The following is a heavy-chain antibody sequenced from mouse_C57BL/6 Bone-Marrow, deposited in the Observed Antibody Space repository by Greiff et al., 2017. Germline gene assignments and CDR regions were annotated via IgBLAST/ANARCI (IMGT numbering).Heavy chain of an antibody. CDR2: ISNLAYSI. D-gene: IGHD2-4*01. CDR3: ARPADYGYAMDY. CDR1: GFTFSDYG. J-gene: IGHJ4*01. Sequence: EVKLMESGGGLVQPGGSLKLSCAASGFTFSDYGMAWVRQAPRKGPEWVAFISNLAYSIYYADTVTGRFTISRENAKNTLYLEMSSLRSEDTAMYYCARPADYGYAMDYWGQGTSVTVSS. V-gene: IGHV5-15*01.